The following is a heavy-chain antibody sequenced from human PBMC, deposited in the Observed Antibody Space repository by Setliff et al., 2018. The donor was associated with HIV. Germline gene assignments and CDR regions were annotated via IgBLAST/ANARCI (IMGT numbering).Heavy chain of an antibody. V-gene: IGHV4-34*01. Sequence: SETLSLTCAVYGGSLNGYFWTWIRQSPGKGLELVGQVNRDGGAHYNPSLRSRVTISVDTSKNQFSLKLTSMTAADTAVAYSARWWVRRPIISPGTYCSYDLDVWGQGTPVTVSS. D-gene: IGHD3-10*01. CDR1: GGSLNGYF. CDR2: VNRDGGA. J-gene: IGHJ6*02. CDR3: ARWWVRRPIISPGTYCSYDLDV.